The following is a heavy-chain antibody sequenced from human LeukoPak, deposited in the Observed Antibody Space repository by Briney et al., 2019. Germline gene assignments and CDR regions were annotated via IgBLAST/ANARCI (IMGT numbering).Heavy chain of an antibody. J-gene: IGHJ4*02. V-gene: IGHV4-39*07. CDR1: GGSISSSSYY. CDR2: IYYSGST. D-gene: IGHD1-14*01. Sequence: SETLSLTCTVSGGSISSSSYYWGWIRQPPGKGLEWIGSIYYSGSTYYNPSLKSRVTISVDTSKNQFSLKLSSVTAADTAVYYCARDITWESLWGQGTLVTVSS. CDR3: ARDITWESL.